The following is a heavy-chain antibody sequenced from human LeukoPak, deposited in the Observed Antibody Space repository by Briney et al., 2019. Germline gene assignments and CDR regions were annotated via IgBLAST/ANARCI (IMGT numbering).Heavy chain of an antibody. CDR3: ARGPAYSNYGASYYYYMDV. CDR1: GYTFTNFE. V-gene: IGHV1-8*03. CDR2: MNPNRGNT. D-gene: IGHD4-11*01. Sequence: ASVKVSCKASGYTFTNFEMNWVRQATGQGLEWMGRMNPNRGNTGYAEKFQGRVTITGDTSITTAYMELSSLRSGDSAVYYCARGPAYSNYGASYYYYMDVWGKGTTVSVSS. J-gene: IGHJ6*03.